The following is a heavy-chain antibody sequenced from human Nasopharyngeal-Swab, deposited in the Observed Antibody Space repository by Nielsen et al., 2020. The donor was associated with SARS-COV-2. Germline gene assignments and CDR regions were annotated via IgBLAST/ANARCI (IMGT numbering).Heavy chain of an antibody. J-gene: IGHJ6*02. D-gene: IGHD5-12*01. CDR2: IYPRDSDT. CDR1: GYSFPSYW. CDR3: VRPEGVATSFKYYFQYGMDV. V-gene: IGHV5-51*01. Sequence: GESLKISCKGSGYSFPSYWIAWVRQMPGKGLEWMGIIYPRDSDTRYSPSFQGQVTISADKSISTAYLQWSSLKASDTAMYYCVRPEGVATSFKYYFQYGMDVWGQGTMVTVPS.